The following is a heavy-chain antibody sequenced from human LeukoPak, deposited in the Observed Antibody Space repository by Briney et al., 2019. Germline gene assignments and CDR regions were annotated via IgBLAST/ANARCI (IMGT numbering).Heavy chain of an antibody. V-gene: IGHV3-30-3*01. CDR2: ISYDGSNK. CDR3: ARVNRYCSSTSCYSPFDY. CDR1: GFTFSSYA. J-gene: IGHJ4*02. Sequence: GGSLRLSSAASGFTFSSYAMHWVRQAPGKGLEWVAVISYDGSNKYYADSVKGRFTISRDNSKNTLYLQMNSLRAEDTAVYYCARVNRYCSSTSCYSPFDYWGQGTLVTVSS. D-gene: IGHD2-2*01.